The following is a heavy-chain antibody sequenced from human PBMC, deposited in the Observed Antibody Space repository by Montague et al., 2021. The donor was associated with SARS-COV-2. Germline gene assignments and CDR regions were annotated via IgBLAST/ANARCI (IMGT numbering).Heavy chain of an antibody. CDR3: ARLTTVASKGGYFFDY. J-gene: IGHJ4*02. D-gene: IGHD4-23*01. CDR2: IYYTGIT. CDR1: GGSTTSYH. V-gene: IGHV4-59*01. Sequence: SETLSLTCSISGGSTTSYHWSWIRQPPGKGLEYISHIYYTGITTYSPSLGSRVTISLDASKNQFSLMLSSVTAADTAVYYCARLTTVASKGGYFFDYWGQGALATVSS.